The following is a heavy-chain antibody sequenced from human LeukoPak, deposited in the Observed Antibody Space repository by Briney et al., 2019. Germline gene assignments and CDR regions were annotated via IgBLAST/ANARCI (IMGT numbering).Heavy chain of an antibody. D-gene: IGHD5-18*01. V-gene: IGHV4-4*07. CDR1: GGSISDYY. Sequence: SETLSLTCTVSGGSISDYYWTWIRQPAGKGLEWIGRISTSVSTNYNPSLKSRVTMSVDTSKNQFSLKLSSVTAADTAVYYCAREGGAMADRYFDYWGQGTLVTVSS. J-gene: IGHJ4*02. CDR2: ISTSVST. CDR3: AREGGAMADRYFDY.